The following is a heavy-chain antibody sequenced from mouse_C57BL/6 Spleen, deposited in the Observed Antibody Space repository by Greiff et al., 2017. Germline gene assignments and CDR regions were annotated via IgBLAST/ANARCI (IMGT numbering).Heavy chain of an antibody. CDR1: GFTFTDDS. Sequence: VQLQQSEAELVRPGASVKLSCTASGFTFTDDSMHWMKQRPEQGLEWIGWIDPENGDTEYASKFQGKATITADTSSNTAYLQLSSLTSEDTAVYYCSERFAYWGQGTLVTVSA. J-gene: IGHJ3*01. V-gene: IGHV14-4*01. CDR3: SERFAY. CDR2: IDPENGDT.